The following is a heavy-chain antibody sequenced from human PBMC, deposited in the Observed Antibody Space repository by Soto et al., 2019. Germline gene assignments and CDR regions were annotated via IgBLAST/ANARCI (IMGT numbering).Heavy chain of an antibody. CDR2: IIPIFGTA. CDR1: GGSFDTYA. J-gene: IGHJ6*02. CDR3: ARSLGLEYYYGMDV. D-gene: IGHD1-1*01. V-gene: IGHV1-69*12. Sequence: QVQLVQSGAEVKKPRSSVMVSCKTSGGSFDTYAISWVRQAPGQGLEWMGGIIPIFGTASNAQKFQGRVTITADESTTTAYMEVRSLTSDDTAVYYCARSLGLEYYYGMDVWGQGTTVTVSS.